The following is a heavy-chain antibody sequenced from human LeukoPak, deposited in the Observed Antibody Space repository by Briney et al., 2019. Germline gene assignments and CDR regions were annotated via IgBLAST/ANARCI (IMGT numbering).Heavy chain of an antibody. J-gene: IGHJ4*02. D-gene: IGHD5-18*01. CDR1: GFSFRDFA. V-gene: IGHV3-9*03. Sequence: SLRLSCAASGFSFRDFAVHWVRQAPGKGLEWVSGISWNSGSLGYADSVRGRFTVSRDNAKNSLYLHMDSLRAADMAFYYCARGGYGYGMDSWGQGILVTVSS. CDR3: ARGGYGYGMDS. CDR2: ISWNSGSL.